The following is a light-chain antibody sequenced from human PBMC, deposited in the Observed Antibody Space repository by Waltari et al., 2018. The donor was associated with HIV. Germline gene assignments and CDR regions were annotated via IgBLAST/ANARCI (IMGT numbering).Light chain of an antibody. CDR2: NTD. V-gene: IGLV8-61*01. Sequence: QTVVTQEPSFSVSPGGTITLTCGLSSGSVPSAYYPSWYQQTTGQPPRTLICNTDTRSSGVPDRVSGSIVGNKAALTITGAQSEDESDYYCLLYMASGRVFGGGTRLTVL. J-gene: IGLJ3*02. CDR1: SGSVPSAYY. CDR3: LLYMASGRV.